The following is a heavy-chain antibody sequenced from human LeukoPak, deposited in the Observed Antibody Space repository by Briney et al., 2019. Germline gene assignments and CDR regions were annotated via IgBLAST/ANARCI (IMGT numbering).Heavy chain of an antibody. CDR3: ARVGYGYCSSTSCPRGPYYMDV. CDR2: ISGSSSTI. D-gene: IGHD2-2*01. CDR1: GFTFSSYS. V-gene: IGHV3-48*01. J-gene: IGHJ6*03. Sequence: GGSLRLSCAASGFTFSSYSMNWVRQAPGKGLEWVSYISGSSSTIYYADSVKGRFTISRDNAKNSLYLQMNSLRAEDTAVYYCARVGYGYCSSTSCPRGPYYMDVWGKGTTVTVSS.